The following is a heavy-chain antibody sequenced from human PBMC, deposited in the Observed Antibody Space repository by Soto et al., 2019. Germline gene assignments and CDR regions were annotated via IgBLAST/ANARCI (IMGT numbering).Heavy chain of an antibody. CDR2: IYYSGST. D-gene: IGHD1-20*01. J-gene: IGHJ5*02. Sequence: PSETLSLTCTVSGGSISSYWWSWIRQPPGKGLEWIGYIYYSGSTNYNPSLKSRVTISVDTSKNQFSLKLSSVTVADTAVYYCAGQPYNSRFDPWGQGTLVTVSS. CDR1: GGSISSYW. V-gene: IGHV4-59*08. CDR3: AGQPYNSRFDP.